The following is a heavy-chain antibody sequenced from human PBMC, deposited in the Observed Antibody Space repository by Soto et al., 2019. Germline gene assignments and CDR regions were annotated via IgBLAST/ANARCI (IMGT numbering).Heavy chain of an antibody. V-gene: IGHV3-7*03. CDR2: IPQDGVDG. CDR1: GFIFIMYS. D-gene: IGHD2-21*02. J-gene: IGHJ6*02. Sequence: GGSLRLSCEVSGFIFIMYSIIWVRQTPGKGLEWVAKIPQDGVDGHYADAVKGRFTISRDNGKNSLYLQMNNLRAEDTAVYYCARDHLILPAHDFFYGSDVWGRGATVT. CDR3: ARDHLILPAHDFFYGSDV.